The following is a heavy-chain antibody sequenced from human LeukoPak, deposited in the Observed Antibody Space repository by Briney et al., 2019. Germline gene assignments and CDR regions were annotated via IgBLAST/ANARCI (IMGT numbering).Heavy chain of an antibody. Sequence: GGSLRLSCVTSGFIFSSYGIHWVRQAPGKGLEWVAWHFASNKYYADSVKGRFTISRDNSKNTLYLQMNSLRAEDTAVYYCAREYDSSGYYYLDYWGQGTLVTVSS. V-gene: IGHV3-33*01. D-gene: IGHD3-22*01. CDR1: GFIFSSYG. CDR3: AREYDSSGYYYLDY. CDR2: WHFASNK. J-gene: IGHJ4*02.